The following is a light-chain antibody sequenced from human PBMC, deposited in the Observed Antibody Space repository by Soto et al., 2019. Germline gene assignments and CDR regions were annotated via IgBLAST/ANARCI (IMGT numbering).Light chain of an antibody. CDR1: QSVSSK. V-gene: IGKV3-15*01. CDR3: QQYNNWPHT. J-gene: IGKJ2*01. CDR2: GVS. Sequence: EIVLTQSPGTLSLSPGERGTLSCRASQSVSSKLAWFQQKPGQAPSLLIYGVSTRATGVPVRFSGSGSGTEFTLTVNSLQSEDFAVYYCQQYNNWPHTFGQGTKVDIK.